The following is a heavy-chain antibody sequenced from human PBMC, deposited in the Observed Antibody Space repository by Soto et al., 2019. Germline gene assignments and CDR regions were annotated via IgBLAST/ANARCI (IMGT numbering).Heavy chain of an antibody. CDR3: ARDSGYGDLDY. Sequence: NPSETLSLTCTVSGGSISSYYWNWIRQPPGKGLEWIGYIDYTGGTNYNPSLKSRVTISGDTSKNQFSLKLSSVTAADTAVYYCARDSGYGDLDYWGQGTLVTVSS. CDR1: GGSISSYY. V-gene: IGHV4-59*01. J-gene: IGHJ4*02. CDR2: IDYTGGT. D-gene: IGHD4-17*01.